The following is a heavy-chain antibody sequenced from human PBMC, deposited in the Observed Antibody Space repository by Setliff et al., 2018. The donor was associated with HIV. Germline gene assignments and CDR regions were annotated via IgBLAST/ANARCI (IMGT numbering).Heavy chain of an antibody. CDR1: GGSISSRTYY. V-gene: IGHV4-39*07. Sequence: SETLSLTCSVSGGSISSRTYYWGWIRQPPGKGLEWIGSIYYSGSTYYNPSLKSRVTISVDTSKNQFSLKLSSVTAADTAVYYCARGRPEAGRYGMDVWGQGTTVTVSS. D-gene: IGHD3-10*01. CDR3: ARGRPEAGRYGMDV. J-gene: IGHJ6*02. CDR2: IYYSGST.